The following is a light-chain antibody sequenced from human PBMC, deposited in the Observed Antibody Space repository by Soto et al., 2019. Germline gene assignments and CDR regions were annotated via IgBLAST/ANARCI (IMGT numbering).Light chain of an antibody. CDR3: SAYAGTNNFV. CDR1: SSDVGFYNY. Sequence: QSALTQPPSASGSPGQSVTISCTGTSSDVGFYNYVSWYQQHPGKAPKLIISGVSQRPSGVPDRFSGSKSGNTASLTVSGLQAEDEADYYCSAYAGTNNFVFGTGTKVTVL. V-gene: IGLV2-8*01. CDR2: GVS. J-gene: IGLJ1*01.